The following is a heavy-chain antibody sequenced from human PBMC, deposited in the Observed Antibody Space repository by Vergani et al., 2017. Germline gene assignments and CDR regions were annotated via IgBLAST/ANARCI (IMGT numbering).Heavy chain of an antibody. CDR3: ARPHYYGSGSYWWFDP. CDR2: IYYSGST. J-gene: IGHJ5*02. V-gene: IGHV4-39*01. CDR1: GGSISSSSYY. D-gene: IGHD3-10*01. Sequence: QLQLQESGPGLVKPSETLSLTCTVSGGSISSSSYYWGWIRQPPGKGLEWIGSIYYSGSTYYNPSLKSRVTISVDTSKNQFSLKLSSVTAAATAVYYCARPHYYGSGSYWWFDPWGQGTLVTVSS.